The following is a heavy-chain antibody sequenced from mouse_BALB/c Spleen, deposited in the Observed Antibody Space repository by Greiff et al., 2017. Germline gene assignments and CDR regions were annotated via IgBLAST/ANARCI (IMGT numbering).Heavy chain of an antibody. CDR2: ISYDGSN. CDR3: ARDRTTGAMDY. J-gene: IGHJ4*01. CDR1: GYSITSGYY. V-gene: IGHV3-6*02. D-gene: IGHD2-1*01. Sequence: VQLKESGPGLVKPSQSLSLTCSVTGYSITSGYYWNWIRQFPGNKLEWMGYISYDGSNNYNPSLKNRISITRDTSKNQFFLKLNSVTTEDTATYYCARDRTTGAMDYWGQGTSVTVSS.